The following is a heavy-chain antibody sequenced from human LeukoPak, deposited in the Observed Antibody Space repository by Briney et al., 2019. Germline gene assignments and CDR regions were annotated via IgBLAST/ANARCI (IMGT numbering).Heavy chain of an antibody. CDR3: ARDSLQWRGPGNWFDP. D-gene: IGHD6-19*01. CDR1: GFTFSSYA. Sequence: GRSLRLSCAASGFTFSSYAMHWVRQAPGKGLEWVAVISYDGSNKYYADSVKGRFTISRDNSKNTLYLQMNSLRAEDTAVYYCARDSLQWRGPGNWFDPWGQGTLVTVSS. V-gene: IGHV3-30-3*01. J-gene: IGHJ5*02. CDR2: ISYDGSNK.